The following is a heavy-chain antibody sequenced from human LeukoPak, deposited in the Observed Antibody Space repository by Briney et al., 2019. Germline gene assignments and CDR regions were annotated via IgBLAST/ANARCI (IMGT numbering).Heavy chain of an antibody. V-gene: IGHV4-59*01. J-gene: IGHJ4*02. CDR2: IYYSGST. CDR1: GGSISSYY. D-gene: IGHD3-22*01. Sequence: SETLSLTCTVSGGSISSYYWSWIRQPPGKGLEWIGYIYYSGSTNYNPSLKSRVTISVDTSKNQFSLKLSSVTAADTAVYYCARHQHYYDSSYLVYWGQGTLVTVSS. CDR3: ARHQHYYDSSYLVY.